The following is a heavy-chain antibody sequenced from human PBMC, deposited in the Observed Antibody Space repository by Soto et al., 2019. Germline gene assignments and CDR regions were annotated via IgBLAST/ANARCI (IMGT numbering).Heavy chain of an antibody. Sequence: ASVKVSCKASGYTFTSYGISWVRQAPGQGLEWMGWISAYNGNTNYAQKLQGRVTMTTDTSTSTAYMELRSLRSDDTAVYYCARVHYYGSGSYYKRWFDPWGQGTLVTVSS. CDR3: ARVHYYGSGSYYKRWFDP. V-gene: IGHV1-18*01. J-gene: IGHJ5*02. CDR2: ISAYNGNT. D-gene: IGHD3-10*01. CDR1: GYTFTSYG.